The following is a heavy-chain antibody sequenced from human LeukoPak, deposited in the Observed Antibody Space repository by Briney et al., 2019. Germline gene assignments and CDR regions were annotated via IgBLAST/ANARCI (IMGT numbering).Heavy chain of an antibody. CDR2: IYYSGST. D-gene: IGHD2-2*01. CDR1: GGSISSSSYY. J-gene: IGHJ3*02. CDR3: ARVYCSSTSCYAGAFDI. V-gene: IGHV4-39*07. Sequence: PSETLALTCTVSGGSISSSSYYWGWIRRPPGKGLEWVGSIYYSGSTSYNPSLKSRVTISVDTSKNQFSLKLSSVTAADTAVYYCARVYCSSTSCYAGAFDIWGQGTMVTVSS.